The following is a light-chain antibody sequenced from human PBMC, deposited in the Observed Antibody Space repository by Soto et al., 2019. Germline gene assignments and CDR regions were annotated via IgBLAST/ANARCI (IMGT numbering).Light chain of an antibody. V-gene: IGLV1-40*01. Sequence: SVLTQPPSVSGAPGQRVTISCTGSSSNIVAIYDVHWYQQLPGTAPKLLIYGNTNRPSGVPDRFSGSMSGTSASLAITGLQAEDEADYYCQSYDSSLSGWVFGGGTKLTVL. CDR1: SSNIVAIYD. CDR3: QSYDSSLSGWV. CDR2: GNT. J-gene: IGLJ3*02.